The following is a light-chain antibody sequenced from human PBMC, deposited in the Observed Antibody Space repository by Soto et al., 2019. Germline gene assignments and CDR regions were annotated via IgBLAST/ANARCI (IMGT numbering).Light chain of an antibody. CDR1: SSNIGNNY. V-gene: IGLV1-51*01. Sequence: QSVLTQPPSVSAAPGQTVTISCSGNSSNIGNNYVSWYQQFPGTAPKLLIYDTNKRPSGIPDRFSGSKSGTSATLGITGLQTWDEADYYCGTWDSSLSGGGIFGILGGGTKVTVL. CDR3: GTWDSSLSGGGIFGI. CDR2: DTN. J-gene: IGLJ2*01.